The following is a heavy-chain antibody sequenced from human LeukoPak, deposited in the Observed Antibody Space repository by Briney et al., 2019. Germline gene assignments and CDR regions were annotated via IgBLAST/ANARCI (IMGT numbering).Heavy chain of an antibody. J-gene: IGHJ4*02. CDR1: GFTFRSYS. CDR3: ARAMTTEANDY. V-gene: IGHV3-48*01. D-gene: IGHD4-11*01. Sequence: GGSLRLSCAVSGFTFRSYSMNWVRQAPGKGLERVSYISSSSTTIYYADSVKGRFTISRDNAKNSLYLQMNSLKVEDTAVYYCARAMTTEANDYWGQGTLVTVSS. CDR2: ISSSSTTI.